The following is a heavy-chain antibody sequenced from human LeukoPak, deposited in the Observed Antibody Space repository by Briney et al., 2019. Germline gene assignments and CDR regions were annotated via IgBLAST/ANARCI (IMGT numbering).Heavy chain of an antibody. Sequence: ASVKVSCKASGYTFTSYGISWVRQAPGQGLEWMGWISAYNGNTNYAQKLQGRVTMTTDTSTSTAYMELRSLRSDDTAVYYCARVVDCTNGVCYYYFDYWGQGTLVTVSP. J-gene: IGHJ4*02. CDR2: ISAYNGNT. D-gene: IGHD2-8*01. V-gene: IGHV1-18*01. CDR1: GYTFTSYG. CDR3: ARVVDCTNGVCYYYFDY.